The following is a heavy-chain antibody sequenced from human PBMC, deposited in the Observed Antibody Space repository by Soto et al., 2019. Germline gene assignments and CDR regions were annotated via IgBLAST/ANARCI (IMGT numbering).Heavy chain of an antibody. V-gene: IGHV1-69*13. D-gene: IGHD4-4*01. CDR2: IIPIFGTA. Sequence: GASVKVSCKASGGTFSSYAISWVRQAPGQGLEWMGGIIPIFGTANYAQKFQGRVTITADESTSTAYMELSSLRSEDTAVYYCARKGPTVTTGELAGSSNGMDVWGQGTTVTVSS. CDR3: ARKGPTVTTGELAGSSNGMDV. J-gene: IGHJ6*02. CDR1: GGTFSSYA.